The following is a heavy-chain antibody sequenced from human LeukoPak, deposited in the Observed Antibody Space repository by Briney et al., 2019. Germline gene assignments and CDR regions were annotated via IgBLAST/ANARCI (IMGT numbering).Heavy chain of an antibody. D-gene: IGHD5-24*01. CDR2: INHSGST. CDR1: GGSFSGYY. J-gene: IGHJ6*02. Sequence: SETLSLTCAVYGGSFSGYYWSWIRQPPGKGLEWIGEINHSGSTNYNPSLKSRVTISVDTSKNQFSLKLSSVTAADTAVYYCARHHRWLQSAEEGSYYGMDVWGQGTTVTVSS. CDR3: ARHHRWLQSAEEGSYYGMDV. V-gene: IGHV4-34*01.